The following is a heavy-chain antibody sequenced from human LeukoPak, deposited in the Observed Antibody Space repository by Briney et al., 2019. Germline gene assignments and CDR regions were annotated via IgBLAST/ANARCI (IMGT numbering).Heavy chain of an antibody. CDR1: GFTFSSYW. D-gene: IGHD1-26*01. CDR2: IKQDGSEK. J-gene: IGHJ3*02. CDR3: ARVGGSYYVDAFDI. V-gene: IGHV3-7*01. Sequence: PGGSLRLSCAASGFTFSSYWMSWVRQAPGKGLEWVANIKQDGSEKYYVDSVRGRFTISRDNAKNSLYLQMNSLRAEDTAVYYCARVGGSYYVDAFDIWGQGTMVTVSS.